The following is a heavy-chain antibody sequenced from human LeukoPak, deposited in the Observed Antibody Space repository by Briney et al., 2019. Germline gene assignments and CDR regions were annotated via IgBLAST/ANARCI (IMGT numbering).Heavy chain of an antibody. CDR1: GVTFSIYW. J-gene: IGHJ3*02. CDR2: MNGGGSTT. Sequence: GGSLRLSCAASGVTFSIYWMNWVRQAPGKGLVWVSRMNGGGSTTNYAESVKGRFTISRDNATNMVYLEMNSLRAEDTAVYYCARSPGGPWDAFNIWGQGTVVTVSS. D-gene: IGHD3-16*01. CDR3: ARSPGGPWDAFNI. V-gene: IGHV3-74*01.